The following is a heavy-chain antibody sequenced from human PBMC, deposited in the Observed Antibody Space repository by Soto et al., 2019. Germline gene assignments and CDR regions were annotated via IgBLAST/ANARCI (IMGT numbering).Heavy chain of an antibody. Sequence: EVHLVESGGGSVQPGGSLKLSCAGSGFAFSSYWIHWVRQVPGKGLVWVSRINGDGNTTTSAYSVRGRFTISRDNAKDTLYLQLNSLRAEDTALYYCARVGQGRYCFDYWGQGALVTVSS. J-gene: IGHJ4*02. V-gene: IGHV3-74*03. CDR2: INGDGNTT. CDR3: ARVGQGRYCFDY. CDR1: GFAFSSYW.